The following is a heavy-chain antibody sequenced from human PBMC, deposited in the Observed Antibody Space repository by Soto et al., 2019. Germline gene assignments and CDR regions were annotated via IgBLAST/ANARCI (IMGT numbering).Heavy chain of an antibody. J-gene: IGHJ4*02. CDR2: ISYDGSNK. CDR1: GFTFSSYG. Sequence: GGSLRLSCAASGFTFSSYGMHWVRQAPGKGLEWVAVISYDGSNKYYADSVKGRFTISRDNSKNTLYLQMNSLRAEDTAVYYCAKDTDFWSGYFNDDWGQGTLVTVSS. V-gene: IGHV3-30*18. D-gene: IGHD3-3*01. CDR3: AKDTDFWSGYFNDD.